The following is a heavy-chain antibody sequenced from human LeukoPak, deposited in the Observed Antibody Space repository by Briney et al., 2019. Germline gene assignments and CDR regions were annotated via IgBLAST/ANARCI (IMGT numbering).Heavy chain of an antibody. J-gene: IGHJ5*02. V-gene: IGHV3-23*01. D-gene: IGHD3-22*01. CDR1: GFTFSSHG. CDR3: ARDLGQYYDTSDNWFDP. Sequence: GGSLRLSCAASGFTFSSHGMNWVRQAPGKGLEWVSGSSSIGGRTYYADSVKGRFTVTRDNSRNTLHLQMNSLRAEDTAVYYCARDLGQYYDTSDNWFDPWGQGTLVTVSS. CDR2: SSSIGGRT.